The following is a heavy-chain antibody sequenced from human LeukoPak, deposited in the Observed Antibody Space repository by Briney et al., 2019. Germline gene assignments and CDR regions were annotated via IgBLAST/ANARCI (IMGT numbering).Heavy chain of an antibody. D-gene: IGHD1-1*01. V-gene: IGHV4-59*11. CDR1: GGSISSHY. CDR2: IYYSGST. J-gene: IGHJ4*02. Sequence: SETLSLTCTVSGGSISSHYWSWIRQPPGKGLEWIGYIYYSGSTNYNPSLKSRVTISVDTSKNQFSLKLSSVTAADTAVYYCARGKFRGNVDYWGQGTPVTVSS. CDR3: ARGKFRGNVDY.